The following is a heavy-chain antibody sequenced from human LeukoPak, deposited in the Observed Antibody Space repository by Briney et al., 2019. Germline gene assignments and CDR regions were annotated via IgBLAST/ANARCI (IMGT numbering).Heavy chain of an antibody. CDR3: AREGYCTNGVCYTTYYYYMDV. CDR2: TNPNSGNT. CDR1: GYTFTSYD. Sequence: ASVKVSCKASGYTFTSYDINWVRQATGQGLEWMGWTNPNSGNTGYAQKFQGRVTITRTTSISTAYMELSSPRSEDTAVYYCAREGYCTNGVCYTTYYYYMDVWGKGTTVTVSS. D-gene: IGHD2-8*01. V-gene: IGHV1-8*01. J-gene: IGHJ6*03.